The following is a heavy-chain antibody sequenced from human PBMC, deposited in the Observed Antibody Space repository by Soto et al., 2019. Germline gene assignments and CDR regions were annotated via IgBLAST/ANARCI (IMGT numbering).Heavy chain of an antibody. Sequence: EVQLVESGGGLVKPGGSLRLSCAASGFTFSSYSMNWVRQAPGKGLEWVSSISSSSSYIYYADSVKGRFTISRDNAKNSLSQKKTGLGAEDPAVYSCAGRSGQRVPFDSGAQEPRAPFPS. J-gene: IGHJ4*02. V-gene: IGHV3-21*01. CDR1: GFTFSSYS. CDR2: ISSSSSYI. D-gene: IGHD6-25*01. CDR3: AGRSGQRVPFDS.